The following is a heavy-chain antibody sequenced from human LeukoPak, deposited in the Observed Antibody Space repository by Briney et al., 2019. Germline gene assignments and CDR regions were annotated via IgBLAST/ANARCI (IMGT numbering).Heavy chain of an antibody. V-gene: IGHV3-30*03. Sequence: PGGSLRLSCAASGFTFSSYGMHWVRQAPGKGLEWVAVISYDGSNKYYADSVKGRFTISRDNSKNTLYLQMNSLRAEDTAVYYCATKTLGREWESYLSHEYFQHWGQGTLVTVSS. CDR1: GFTFSSYG. D-gene: IGHD1-26*01. J-gene: IGHJ1*01. CDR3: ATKTLGREWESYLSHEYFQH. CDR2: ISYDGSNK.